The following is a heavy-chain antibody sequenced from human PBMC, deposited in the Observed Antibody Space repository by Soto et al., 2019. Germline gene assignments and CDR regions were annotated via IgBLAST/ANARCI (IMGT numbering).Heavy chain of an antibody. D-gene: IGHD2-2*01. J-gene: IGHJ6*02. Sequence: QVQLVQSGAEEKKPGSSVNVSCKASGGTFSSYAISWVRQAPGQGLEWMGGIIPISGTANYAQKLQGRVTITADESTSTAYMELSSLRSEDTAVYYCARSQGSSTSLEIYYYYYYGMDVWGQGTTVTVSS. V-gene: IGHV1-69*01. CDR3: ARSQGSSTSLEIYYYYYYGMDV. CDR1: GGTFSSYA. CDR2: IIPISGTA.